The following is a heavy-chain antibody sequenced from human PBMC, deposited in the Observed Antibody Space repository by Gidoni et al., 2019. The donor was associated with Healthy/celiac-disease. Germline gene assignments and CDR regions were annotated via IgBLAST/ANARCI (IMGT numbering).Heavy chain of an antibody. D-gene: IGHD3-10*01. V-gene: IGHV2-5*02. CDR2: IYLDDDK. Sequence: QXTLXXXGPTLVKPTQTLTLTCTFSGFSLSTSGGGVGWIRQPPGKALECLALIYLDDDKRYSPSLKSRLTITKXXAKXXXVLXXTNXXXVDTATYYXAHCGXMVGFDYLGXXTLVXVSS. CDR1: GFSLSTSGGG. CDR3: AHCGXMVGFDY. J-gene: IGHJ4*01.